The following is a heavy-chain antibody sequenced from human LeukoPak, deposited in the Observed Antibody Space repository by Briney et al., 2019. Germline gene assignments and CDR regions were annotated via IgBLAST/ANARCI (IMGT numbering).Heavy chain of an antibody. J-gene: IGHJ4*02. CDR3: ASGSSSYYYGSGSYSDDY. D-gene: IGHD3-10*01. CDR2: ISYDGSNK. CDR1: GFTFSSYA. Sequence: GGSLRLSCAASGFTFSSYAMHWVRQAPGKGLEWVAVISYDGSNKYYADSMKGRFTISRDNSKNTLYLQMNSLRAEDTAVYYCASGSSSYYYGSGSYSDDYWGQGTLVTVSS. V-gene: IGHV3-30*04.